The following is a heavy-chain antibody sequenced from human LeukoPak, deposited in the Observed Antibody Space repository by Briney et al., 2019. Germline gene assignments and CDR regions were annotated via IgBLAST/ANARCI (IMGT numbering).Heavy chain of an antibody. CDR3: ARGRVVGDYVIDS. V-gene: IGHV4-34*01. CDR1: VGSFFDYY. D-gene: IGHD4-17*01. CDR2: INHSESI. Sequence: SETLSLTCAVYVGSFFDYYWSWIRQPPGKGLEWIGEINHSESINYNPSLKGRVTMSVDTSKNQFSLKLTSMTAADTAMYYCARGRVVGDYVIDSWGQGTLVTVSS. J-gene: IGHJ4*02.